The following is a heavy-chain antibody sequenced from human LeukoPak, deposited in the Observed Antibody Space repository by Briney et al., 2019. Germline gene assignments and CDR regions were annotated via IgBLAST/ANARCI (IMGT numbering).Heavy chain of an antibody. Sequence: QPGGSLRLSCAASRFTFISYGMHWVRQAPGKGLEWVAFIRYDGSNKYYADSVKGRFTISRDNSNNTLYLQLNSLRAEDTAVYYCYAIGIDPWGQGTLVTVSS. D-gene: IGHD2-8*01. CDR2: IRYDGSNK. J-gene: IGHJ5*02. CDR3: YAIGIDP. V-gene: IGHV3-30*02. CDR1: RFTFISYG.